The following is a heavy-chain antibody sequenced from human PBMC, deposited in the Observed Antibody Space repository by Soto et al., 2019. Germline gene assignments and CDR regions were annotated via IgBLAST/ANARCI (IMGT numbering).Heavy chain of an antibody. D-gene: IGHD2-8*01. Sequence: GESLKISCQGSGYSFTSYWIAWVRQMPGKGREWMGIVYPGDSDTRYSPSFQGQVTISADKSISTAYLQWSSLKASDTAMYYCARLSGRRNGVCYKFDYWGQGTLVTVSS. CDR3: ARLSGRRNGVCYKFDY. V-gene: IGHV5-51*01. CDR2: VYPGDSDT. J-gene: IGHJ4*02. CDR1: GYSFTSYW.